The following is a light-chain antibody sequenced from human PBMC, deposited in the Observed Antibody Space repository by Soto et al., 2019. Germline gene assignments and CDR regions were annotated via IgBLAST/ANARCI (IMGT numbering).Light chain of an antibody. CDR2: KNN. V-gene: IGLV1-47*01. Sequence: QSVLTQPPSASGTPGQRVTISCSGSRSNIGSSNVYWYQQLPGTAPKLLIYKNNQRPSGVPDRFSGSKSGTSASLAISGLRSEDEADYYCAAWDDSLSGAVFGGGPQLTVL. J-gene: IGLJ7*01. CDR1: RSNIGSSN. CDR3: AAWDDSLSGAV.